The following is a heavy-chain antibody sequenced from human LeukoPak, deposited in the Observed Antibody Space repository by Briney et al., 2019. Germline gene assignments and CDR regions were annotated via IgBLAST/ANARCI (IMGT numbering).Heavy chain of an antibody. CDR3: ARIRQPSSSWYVTDY. D-gene: IGHD6-13*01. CDR2: INGDDDK. CDR1: GFSLSTSGVC. V-gene: IGHV2-70*11. J-gene: IGHJ4*02. Sequence: KSGPTLVNPTQTLTLTRTFSGFSLSTSGVCVSWIRQPPGKALEWLARINGDDDKYYNTSLRTRLTISKDTSKNQVVLTMTNMDPVDTATYYCARIRQPSSSWYVTDYWGQGTLVTVSS.